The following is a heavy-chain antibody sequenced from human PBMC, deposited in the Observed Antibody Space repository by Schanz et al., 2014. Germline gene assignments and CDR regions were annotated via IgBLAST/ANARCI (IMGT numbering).Heavy chain of an antibody. CDR2: IKGKTDGGTA. D-gene: IGHD3-10*01. Sequence: EVHLVESGGGLVQPGGSLRLSCAASGITFTNYAMSWVRQAPGKGLEWVGRIKGKTDGGTADYAAPMKGRFTISRDDSKNTLFLQMKSLETEDTAVYSCPADLWFGAVWGVWWGQGTLVTVSS. CDR3: PADLWFGAVWGVW. J-gene: IGHJ4*02. CDR1: GITFTNYA. V-gene: IGHV3-15*01.